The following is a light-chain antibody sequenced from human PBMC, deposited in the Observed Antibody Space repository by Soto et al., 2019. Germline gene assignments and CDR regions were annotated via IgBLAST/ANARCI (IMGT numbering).Light chain of an antibody. CDR2: GAS. V-gene: IGKV3-20*01. CDR3: QQYGSSPLT. Sequence: EIVLTQSPGTLSLSPGESANLACRASQSVSSSYFAWYQQKPGQAPRLLSYGASSRATGIPDRFSGSGSGTDFTLTISRLEPEDFAVYYCQQYGSSPLTFGQGTRLEIK. J-gene: IGKJ5*01. CDR1: QSVSSSY.